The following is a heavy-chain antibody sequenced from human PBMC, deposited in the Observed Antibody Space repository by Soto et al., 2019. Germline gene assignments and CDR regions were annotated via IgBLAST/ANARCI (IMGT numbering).Heavy chain of an antibody. J-gene: IGHJ5*02. CDR3: ARDLGAAGTIWFDP. CDR1: GGSISSGGYY. D-gene: IGHD6-13*01. CDR2: IYYSGST. Sequence: QVQLQESGPGLVKPSQTLSLTCTVSGGSISSGGYYWSWIRQHPGKGLEWIGYIYYSGSTYYNPSLKSRVTISVDTSKNQFSLKLSSVTAAVTAVYYCARDLGAAGTIWFDPWGQGTLVTVSS. V-gene: IGHV4-31*03.